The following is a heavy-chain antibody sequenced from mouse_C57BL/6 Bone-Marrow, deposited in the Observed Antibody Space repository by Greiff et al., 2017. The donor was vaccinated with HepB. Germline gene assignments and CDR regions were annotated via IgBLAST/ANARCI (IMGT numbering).Heavy chain of an antibody. CDR2: IYPRSGNT. CDR1: GYTFTSYG. V-gene: IGHV1-81*01. Sequence: VKLMESGAELARPGASVKLSCKASGYTFTSYGISWVKQRTGQGLEWIGEIYPRSGNTYYNEKFKGKATLTADKSSSTAYMELRSLTSEDSAVYFCARLAYGNSAWFAYWGQGTLVTVSA. CDR3: ARLAYGNSAWFAY. J-gene: IGHJ3*01. D-gene: IGHD2-1*01.